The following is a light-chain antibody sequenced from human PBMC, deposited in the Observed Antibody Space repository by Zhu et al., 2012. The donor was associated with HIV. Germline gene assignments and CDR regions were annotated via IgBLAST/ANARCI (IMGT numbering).Light chain of an antibody. CDR1: QSVSSSY. V-gene: IGKV3-20*01. CDR2: GAS. Sequence: EIVLTQSPGTLSLSPGERATLSCRASQSVSSSYLAWYRQKPGQPPRLLIYGASSRATGIPDRFGGSGSGTDFTPTISRLEPEDFAVYYCQHYVPSPMYTFGQGTKLEIK. CDR3: QHYVPSPMYT. J-gene: IGKJ2*01.